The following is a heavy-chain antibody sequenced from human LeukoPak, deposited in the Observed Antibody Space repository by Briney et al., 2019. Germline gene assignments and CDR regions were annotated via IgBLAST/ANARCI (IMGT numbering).Heavy chain of an antibody. CDR2: IRSKANSFVK. CDR3: ANSPANYYDSSGQREKPRDY. D-gene: IGHD3-22*01. J-gene: IGHJ4*02. CDR1: GFAFSGSA. Sequence: GGSLKLSCAASGFAFSGSAIHWVRQASGKGLEWVGRIRSKANSFVKTYAASLEGRFTISRDDSSNTAYLQMNSLKTEDTAVYYCANSPANYYDSSGQREKPRDYWGQGTLVTVSS. V-gene: IGHV3-73*01.